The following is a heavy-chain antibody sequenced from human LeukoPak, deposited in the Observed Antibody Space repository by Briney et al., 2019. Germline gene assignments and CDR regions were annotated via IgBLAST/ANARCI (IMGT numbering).Heavy chain of an antibody. Sequence: GGSLRLSCAASGFTFSSYTMNWVRQAPGKGLEWVAVISYDGSNKYYADSVKGRFTISRDNSKNTLYLQMNSLRAEDTAVYYCARDFHSSSWPGGNYFDYWGQGTLVTVSS. CDR3: ARDFHSSSWPGGNYFDY. J-gene: IGHJ4*02. D-gene: IGHD6-13*01. V-gene: IGHV3-30-3*01. CDR2: ISYDGSNK. CDR1: GFTFSSYT.